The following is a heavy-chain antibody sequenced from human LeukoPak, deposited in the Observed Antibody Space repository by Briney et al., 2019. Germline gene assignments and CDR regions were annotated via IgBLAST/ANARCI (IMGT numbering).Heavy chain of an antibody. CDR2: IIPIFGTA. V-gene: IGHV1-69*05. J-gene: IGHJ4*02. CDR3: ARDQNSGSYPNSNYFDY. Sequence: SVKVSCKASGGTFSSYAISWVRQAPGQGLEWMGGIIPIFGTANYAQKFQGRVTMTRDTSTSTVYMELSSLRSGDTAVYYCARDQNSGSYPNSNYFDYWGQGTLVTVSS. CDR1: GGTFSSYA. D-gene: IGHD1-26*01.